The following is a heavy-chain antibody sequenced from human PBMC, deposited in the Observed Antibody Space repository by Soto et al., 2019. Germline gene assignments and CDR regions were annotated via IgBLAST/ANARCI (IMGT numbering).Heavy chain of an antibody. CDR3: ARGESDYYDSSGYYNY. J-gene: IGHJ4*02. D-gene: IGHD3-22*01. CDR1: GFTLSQYS. Sequence: VGSLRLSCAASGFTLSQYSMSWVRQAPGKGLEWVSSINTISTYIYYADSVRGRFTVSRDNAKNSLYLQMNSLRAEDTAVYYCARGESDYYDSSGYYNYWGQGALVTVSS. V-gene: IGHV3-21*01. CDR2: INTISTYI.